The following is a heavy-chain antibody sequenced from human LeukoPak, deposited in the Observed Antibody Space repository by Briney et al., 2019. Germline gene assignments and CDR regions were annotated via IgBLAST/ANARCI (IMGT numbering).Heavy chain of an antibody. Sequence: GGSLRLSCEASRFTFSSSWMSWVRQAPGKWLEWVANIKQDGSDKYYVDSVKGRFTISRDNAKNSLYLEMNSLRAEDTAVYYCAREAGPAYCSTTSCLNWFDPWGQGTLVTVSS. D-gene: IGHD2-2*01. CDR1: RFTFSSSW. CDR2: IKQDGSDK. CDR3: AREAGPAYCSTTSCLNWFDP. V-gene: IGHV3-7*05. J-gene: IGHJ5*02.